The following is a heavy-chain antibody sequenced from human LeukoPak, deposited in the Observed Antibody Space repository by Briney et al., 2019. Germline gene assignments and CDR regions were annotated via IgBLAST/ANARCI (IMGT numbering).Heavy chain of an antibody. CDR2: INHSGST. CDR1: GGSFSGYY. Sequence: PSETLSLTCAVYGGSFSGYYWSWIRQPPGKGLEWIGEINHSGSTNYNPSLKRRVTISVDTSKNQFSLKLSSVTAADTAVYYCARGPGYCSSTSCYADDYWGQGTLVTVSS. CDR3: ARGPGYCSSTSCYADDY. D-gene: IGHD2-2*01. V-gene: IGHV4-34*01. J-gene: IGHJ4*02.